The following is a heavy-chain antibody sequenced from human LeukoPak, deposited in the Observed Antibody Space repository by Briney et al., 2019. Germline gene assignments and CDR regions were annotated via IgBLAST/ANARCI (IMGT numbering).Heavy chain of an antibody. CDR3: ARGPRPGATQYDY. CDR1: GGSISSYY. V-gene: IGHV4-59*12. CDR2: TYYSGST. Sequence: SETLSLTCTVSGGSISSYYWSWIRQPPGKGLEWIGYTYYSGSTNYNPSLKSRVTISVDTSKNQFSLQLNSVTPEDTAVYYCARGPRPGATQYDYWGQGTLVTVSS. J-gene: IGHJ4*02. D-gene: IGHD3-10*01.